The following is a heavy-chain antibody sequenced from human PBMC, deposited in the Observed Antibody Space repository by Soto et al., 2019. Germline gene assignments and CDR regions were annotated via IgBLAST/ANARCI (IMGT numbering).Heavy chain of an antibody. CDR2: ISGSGGST. V-gene: IGHV3-23*01. D-gene: IGHD5-12*01. CDR1: GFTFSSYA. J-gene: IGHJ4*02. CDR3: AKVREMATIPAPFDY. Sequence: GGSLRLSCAASGFTFSSYAMSWFRQAPGKGLEWVSAISGSGGSTYYADSVKGRFTISRDNSKNTLYLQMNSLRAEDTAVYYCAKVREMATIPAPFDYWGQGTLVTVSS.